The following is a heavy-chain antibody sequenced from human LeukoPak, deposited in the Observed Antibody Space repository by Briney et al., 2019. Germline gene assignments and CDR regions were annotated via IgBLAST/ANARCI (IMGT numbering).Heavy chain of an antibody. V-gene: IGHV3-23*01. CDR1: GFTFSSYA. CDR2: ISGSGGST. J-gene: IGHJ4*02. Sequence: GGSLRLSCAASGFTFSSYAMSWVRQAPGKGLEWVSGISGSGGSTDYADSVTGRFTISRDNSKNTLFLQMNSLRAEDTGVYYCAKDACSSTSCYANYFDYWAQGTLVTVSS. CDR3: AKDACSSTSCYANYFDY. D-gene: IGHD2-2*01.